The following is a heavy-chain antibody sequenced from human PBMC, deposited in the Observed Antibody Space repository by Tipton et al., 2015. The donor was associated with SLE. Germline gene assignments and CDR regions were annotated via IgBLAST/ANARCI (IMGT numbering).Heavy chain of an antibody. Sequence: TLSLTCTVSGGSLSSGGYYWSWIRQPPGKGLEWIGEINHSGSTNYNPSLQSRVTISVDTSKNQFSLKLSSVTAADTAVYYCARAPGAYCGGDCYSHFDYWGQGTLVTVSS. CDR1: GGSLSSGGYY. CDR3: ARAPGAYCGGDCYSHFDY. V-gene: IGHV4-39*07. J-gene: IGHJ4*02. D-gene: IGHD2-21*01. CDR2: INHSGST.